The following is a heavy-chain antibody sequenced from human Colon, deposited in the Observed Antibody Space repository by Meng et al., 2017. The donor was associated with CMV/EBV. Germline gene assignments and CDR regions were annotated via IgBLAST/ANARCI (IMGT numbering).Heavy chain of an antibody. CDR3: ARDGPAEPISY. J-gene: IGHJ4*02. V-gene: IGHV3-11*01. CDR2: ISSISSTI. D-gene: IGHD2-2*01. CDR1: GFTFSNYY. Sequence: GGSLRLSCTASGFTFSNYYMSWIRQAPGRGPELVAYISSISSTIYYADSVKGRFTISRDNARSPVYLQMNTLGAEDTGVYYCARDGPAEPISYWGQGTPVTVSS.